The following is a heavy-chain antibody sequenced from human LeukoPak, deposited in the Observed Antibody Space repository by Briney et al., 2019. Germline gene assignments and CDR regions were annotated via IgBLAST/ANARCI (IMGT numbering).Heavy chain of an antibody. Sequence: GGSLRLSCAASGFTFDDYAMHWVRQAPGKGLEWVSGISWNSGSIGYADSVKGRFTISRDNAKNSLYLQMNSLRAEDTALYYCAKGKGRKGYSSRDEYNWFDPWGQGTLVTVSS. CDR1: GFTFDDYA. CDR3: AKGKGRKGYSSRDEYNWFDP. J-gene: IGHJ5*02. CDR2: ISWNSGSI. D-gene: IGHD6-13*01. V-gene: IGHV3-9*01.